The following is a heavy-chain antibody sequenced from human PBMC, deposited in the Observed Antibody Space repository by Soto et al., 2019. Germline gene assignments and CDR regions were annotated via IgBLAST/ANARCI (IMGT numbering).Heavy chain of an antibody. CDR3: ARGRYCSSTSCYAWDY. Sequence: SETLSLTCAVYGGSFSGYYWSWIRQPPGKGLEWIGEINHSGSTNYNPSLKSRVTISVDTSKNQFSLKLSSVTAADTAVYYCARGRYCSSTSCYAWDYWGQGTLVTV. V-gene: IGHV4-34*01. CDR1: GGSFSGYY. J-gene: IGHJ4*02. CDR2: INHSGST. D-gene: IGHD2-2*01.